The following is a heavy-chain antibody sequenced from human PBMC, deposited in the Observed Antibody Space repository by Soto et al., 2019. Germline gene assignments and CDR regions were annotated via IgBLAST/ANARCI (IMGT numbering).Heavy chain of an antibody. CDR2: IYYSGST. J-gene: IGHJ4*02. CDR3: ARPNGSGSYYNEPDRYYFDY. CDR1: GGSISSSSYY. V-gene: IGHV4-39*01. D-gene: IGHD3-10*01. Sequence: SETLSLTCTVSGGSISSSSYYWGWIRQPPGKGLEWIGSIYYSGSTYYNPSLKSRVTISVDTSKNQFSLKLSSVTAADTAVYYCARPNGSGSYYNEPDRYYFDYWGQGTLVTVSS.